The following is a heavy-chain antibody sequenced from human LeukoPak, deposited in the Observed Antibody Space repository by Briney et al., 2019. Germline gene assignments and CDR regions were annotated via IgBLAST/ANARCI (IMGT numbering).Heavy chain of an antibody. D-gene: IGHD5-24*01. CDR1: GYTFTSYD. Sequence: ASVTVSCKASGYTFTSYDIHWVRQATGQGLEWVGWMNPNTGNTGYAQKSQGRVTMTRNTSITTAYMELSSLRSEDTAMYNCARCDGYNLYGGQGTLVTVSS. J-gene: IGHJ4*02. CDR2: MNPNTGNT. V-gene: IGHV1-8*01. CDR3: ARCDGYNLY.